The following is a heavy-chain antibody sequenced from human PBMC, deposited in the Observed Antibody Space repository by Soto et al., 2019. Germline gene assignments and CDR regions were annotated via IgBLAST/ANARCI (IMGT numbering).Heavy chain of an antibody. CDR1: GYTFTDIY. V-gene: IGHV1-46*01. J-gene: IGHJ4*02. CDR2: IYPSDGST. Sequence: HVQLVQSGAEVKPPGASVKVSCKASGYTFTDIYIHWVRQAPGQGLECMAVIYPSDGSTTYAQSFQGRVIVTSDTSTNTIYMDLSSLTSEDTAVYYCARADSEYWGQGTLVTVSS. CDR3: ARADSEY.